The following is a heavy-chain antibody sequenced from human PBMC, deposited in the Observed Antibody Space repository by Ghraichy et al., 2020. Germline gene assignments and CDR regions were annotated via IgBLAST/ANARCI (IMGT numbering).Heavy chain of an antibody. CDR3: ARGRLSGTYSMFDY. CDR1: GDSISTFL. J-gene: IGHJ4*02. CDR2: INYRGNS. V-gene: IGHV4-59*01. Sequence: SQTLSLTCTVSGDSISTFLWSWIRQPPGKGLEWVGYINYRGNSNYNPSLKSRVSMSVDTSKNQFSLTLTSVAAADTAVYFCARGRLSGTYSMFDYWGQGALVTVSS. D-gene: IGHD1-26*01.